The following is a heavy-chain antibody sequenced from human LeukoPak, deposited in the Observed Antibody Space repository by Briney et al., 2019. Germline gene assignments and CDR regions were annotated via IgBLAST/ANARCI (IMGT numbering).Heavy chain of an antibody. CDR3: AREVLKDSLDY. V-gene: IGHV3-7*04. CDR2: IKRDGSAK. CDR1: GFTFRDYW. Sequence: GGSLRLSCAASGFTFRDYWMSWVRQAPGKGLEWVGSIKRDGSAKEYVDSVKGRFTISRDNTQNSLYLQMNSLIAEDTAVYYCAREVLKDSLDYWGQGTPVTVSS. J-gene: IGHJ4*02. D-gene: IGHD1-14*01.